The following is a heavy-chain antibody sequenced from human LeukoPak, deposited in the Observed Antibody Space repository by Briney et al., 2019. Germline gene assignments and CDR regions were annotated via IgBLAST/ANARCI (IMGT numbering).Heavy chain of an antibody. Sequence: SETLSLTCAVYGGSFSGYYWSWIRQPPGKGLEWIGEINHSGSTNYNPSLKSRVTISVDTSKNQFSLKLSSVTAADTAVYYCARRLQWRYFDYWGQGTLVTVSS. D-gene: IGHD3-10*01. CDR2: INHSGST. V-gene: IGHV4-34*01. J-gene: IGHJ4*02. CDR3: ARRLQWRYFDY. CDR1: GGSFSGYY.